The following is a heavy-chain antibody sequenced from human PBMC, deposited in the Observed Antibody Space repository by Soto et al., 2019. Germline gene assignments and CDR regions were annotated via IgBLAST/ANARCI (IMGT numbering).Heavy chain of an antibody. CDR2: INHSGST. D-gene: IGHD6-13*01. J-gene: IGHJ4*02. Sequence: SETLSLTCAVYGRSFSGYYWSWIRQPPGKGLEWIGEINHSGSTNYNPSLKSRVTISVDTSKNQFSLKLSSVTAADTAVYYGARAAAGYWGQGTLVTVSS. CDR3: ARAAAGY. V-gene: IGHV4-34*01. CDR1: GRSFSGYY.